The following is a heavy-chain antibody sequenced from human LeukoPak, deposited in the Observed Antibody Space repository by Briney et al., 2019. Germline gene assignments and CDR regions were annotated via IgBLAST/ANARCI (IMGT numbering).Heavy chain of an antibody. D-gene: IGHD1-26*01. CDR3: ARGKWELLPYFDY. V-gene: IGHV4-59*01. J-gene: IGHJ4*02. Sequence: SETLSLTCTASGGSISSYYWSWIRQPPGKGLEWIGYIYYSGSTNYNPSLKSRVTISVDTSKNQFSLKLSSVTAADTAVYYCARGKWELLPYFDYWGQGTLVTVSS. CDR2: IYYSGST. CDR1: GGSISSYY.